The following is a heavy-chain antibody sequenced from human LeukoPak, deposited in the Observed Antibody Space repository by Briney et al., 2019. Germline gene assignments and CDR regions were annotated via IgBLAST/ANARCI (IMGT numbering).Heavy chain of an antibody. V-gene: IGHV3-48*03. CDR2: ISSSGSTI. D-gene: IGHD3-3*01. J-gene: IGHJ4*02. Sequence: GGSLRLPCAASGFTFSSYEMNWVRQAPGKGLEWVSYISSSGSTIYYADSVKGRFTISRDNAKNSLYLQMNSLRAEDTAVYYCARDLGYYDHDYWGQGTLVTVSS. CDR1: GFTFSSYE. CDR3: ARDLGYYDHDY.